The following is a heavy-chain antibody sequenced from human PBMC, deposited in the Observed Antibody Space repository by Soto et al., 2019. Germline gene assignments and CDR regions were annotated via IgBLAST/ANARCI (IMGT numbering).Heavy chain of an antibody. CDR3: ARATSSAFDY. Sequence: QVQLQESGPGLVKPSQTLSLTCTVSGASVSSGAYYWSWIRQHPGKGLEWIGYMFYSGSTYYNPSLKSRITISVDTSNNQFSLNLNSVTAADTAVYYCARATSSAFDYWGQGTLVTVSS. CDR2: MFYSGST. D-gene: IGHD6-13*01. J-gene: IGHJ4*02. V-gene: IGHV4-31*03. CDR1: GASVSSGAYY.